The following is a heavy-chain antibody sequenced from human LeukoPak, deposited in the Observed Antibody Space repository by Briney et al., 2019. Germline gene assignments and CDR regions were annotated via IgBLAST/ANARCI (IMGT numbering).Heavy chain of an antibody. CDR3: ARTSSGVYYFDY. V-gene: IGHV4-38-2*02. Sequence: SETLSLTCTVSGYSISSGYYWGWIRQPPGKGLEWIGSIYHSGGTYYNPSLKSRVTISVDTSKNQFSLKLSSVTAADTAVYYCARTSSGVYYFDYWGQGTLVTVSS. D-gene: IGHD3-22*01. CDR2: IYHSGGT. CDR1: GYSISSGYY. J-gene: IGHJ4*02.